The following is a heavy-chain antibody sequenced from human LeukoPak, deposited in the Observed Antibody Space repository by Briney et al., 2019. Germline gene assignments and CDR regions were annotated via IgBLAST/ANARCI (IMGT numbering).Heavy chain of an antibody. CDR1: GFRFSIYE. CDR2: ISSSVSTI. D-gene: IGHD3-22*01. Sequence: GGSLRLSCAASGFRFSIYEMNWGRQAPGKGLGWGSYISSSVSTIYYADSVKGGFTISRDNAKNSLYLPMNPLRAEDTAVYYSATRDSSDSSGSNYWGQGTLATVSS. V-gene: IGHV3-48*03. J-gene: IGHJ4*02. CDR3: ATRDSSDSSGSNY.